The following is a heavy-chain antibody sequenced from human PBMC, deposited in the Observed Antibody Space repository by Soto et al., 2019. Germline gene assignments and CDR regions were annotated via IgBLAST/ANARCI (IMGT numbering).Heavy chain of an antibody. CDR2: IYPADSET. CDR1: GYSFTSYW. D-gene: IGHD5-12*01. Sequence: GESLKICCKGSGYSFTSYWIGWVRQMPGKGLEWMGIIYPADSETRYSPSLQGQVTISADKSISTAYLQWSSLKASDTAMYYCARQGLYRGIWGVDPWGQGTLVTVSS. J-gene: IGHJ5*02. CDR3: ARQGLYRGIWGVDP. V-gene: IGHV5-51*01.